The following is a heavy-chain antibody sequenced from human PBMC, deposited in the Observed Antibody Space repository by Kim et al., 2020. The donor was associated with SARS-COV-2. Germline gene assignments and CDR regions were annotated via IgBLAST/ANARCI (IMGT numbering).Heavy chain of an antibody. CDR3: ATDSSTYCTGGVCYSYY. CDR1: GFTFDSYA. D-gene: IGHD2-8*02. V-gene: IGHV3-9*01. J-gene: IGHJ6*01. Sequence: GGSLRLSCAASGFTFDSYAMNWVRQAPGKGLEWVSGISGNSGSIGYADSVKGRFTISRDNAKNSLYLQMNSPRAEDTALYYCATDSSTYCTGGVCYSYY. CDR2: ISGNSGSI.